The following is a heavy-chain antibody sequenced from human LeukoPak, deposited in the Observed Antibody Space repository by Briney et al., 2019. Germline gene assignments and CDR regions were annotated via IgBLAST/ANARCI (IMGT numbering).Heavy chain of an antibody. D-gene: IGHD3-10*01. CDR3: AREKKALLWFGLIDY. V-gene: IGHV4-31*01. J-gene: IGHJ4*02. CDR2: IYYSEST. Sequence: SGTLSLTCTVSGGSISSGGYYWSWLRQHPGKGLEWIGYIYYSESTYYNPSLKSQVTISVDTSKNQFSLKLSSVTAADTAAYYCAREKKALLWFGLIDYWGQGTLVTVSS. CDR1: GGSISSGGYY.